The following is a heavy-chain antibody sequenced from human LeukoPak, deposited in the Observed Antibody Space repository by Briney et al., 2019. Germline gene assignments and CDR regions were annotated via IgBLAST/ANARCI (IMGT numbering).Heavy chain of an antibody. CDR2: IWYDGSNK. CDR1: GFTFSSYG. CDR3: ASSVWSGYEPGGYYYYYGMDV. Sequence: GGSLRLSCAASGFTFSSYGMHWVRQAPGKGLEWVAVIWYDGSNKYYADSVKGRFTISRDNSKNTLYLQMNSLRAEDTAVYYCASSVWSGYEPGGYYYYYGMDVWGQGTTATVSS. V-gene: IGHV3-33*01. J-gene: IGHJ6*02. D-gene: IGHD5-12*01.